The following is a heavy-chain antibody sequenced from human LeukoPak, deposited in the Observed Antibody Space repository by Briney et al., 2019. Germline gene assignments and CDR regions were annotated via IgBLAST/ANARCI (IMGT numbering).Heavy chain of an antibody. D-gene: IGHD3-10*01. CDR2: IYSGGNT. CDR1: GFIVSHNY. Sequence: PGGSLRLSCTASGFIVSHNYVNWVRQAPGKGLEWVALIYSGGNTHYADSVKGRFTISRDNAKNSLYLQMNSLRAEDTAVYYCARVPHAMVRGVIITEFYFDYWGQGTLVTVSS. J-gene: IGHJ4*02. CDR3: ARVPHAMVRGVIITEFYFDY. V-gene: IGHV3-66*01.